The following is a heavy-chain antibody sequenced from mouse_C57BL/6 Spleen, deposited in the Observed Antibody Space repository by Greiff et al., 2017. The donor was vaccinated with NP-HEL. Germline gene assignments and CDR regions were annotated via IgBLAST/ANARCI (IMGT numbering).Heavy chain of an antibody. D-gene: IGHD2-3*01. CDR2: IYPSDSET. Sequence: QVQLQQPGAELVRPGSSVKLSCKASGYTFTSYWMDWVKQRPGQGLEWIGNIYPSDSETHYNQKFKDKATLTVDKSSSTAYMQLSSLTSEDSAVYYCARVYDGYYFDYWGQGTTLTVSS. CDR3: ARVYDGYYFDY. CDR1: GYTFTSYW. V-gene: IGHV1-61*01. J-gene: IGHJ2*01.